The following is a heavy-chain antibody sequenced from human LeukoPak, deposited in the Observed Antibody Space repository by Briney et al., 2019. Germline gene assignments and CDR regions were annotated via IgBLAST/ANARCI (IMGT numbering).Heavy chain of an antibody. J-gene: IGHJ4*02. CDR2: ISSSSSYI. CDR1: GFTFSSYS. V-gene: IGHV3-21*01. D-gene: IGHD2-8*01. Sequence: GGSLRLSCAASGFTFSSYSMNWVRQAPGKGLEWVSSISSSSSYIYYADSVKGRFTISRDNSKNSLYLQMNSLRAEDTAVYYCARDLGEVYYFDYWGQGTLVTVSS. CDR3: ARDLGEVYYFDY.